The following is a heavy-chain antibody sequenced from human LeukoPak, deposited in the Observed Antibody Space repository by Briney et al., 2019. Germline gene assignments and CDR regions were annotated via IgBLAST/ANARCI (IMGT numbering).Heavy chain of an antibody. V-gene: IGHV3-74*01. CDR1: GFTFSSYW. Sequence: GGSLRLSCAAFGFTFSSYWMHWVRQAPGKGLVWVSRINSDGSSTSYADSVKGRFTISRDNAKNTLYLQMNSLRAEDTAVYYCASGYCSSTSCYAEFDYWGQGTLVTVSS. CDR2: INSDGSST. CDR3: ASGYCSSTSCYAEFDY. D-gene: IGHD2-2*03. J-gene: IGHJ4*02.